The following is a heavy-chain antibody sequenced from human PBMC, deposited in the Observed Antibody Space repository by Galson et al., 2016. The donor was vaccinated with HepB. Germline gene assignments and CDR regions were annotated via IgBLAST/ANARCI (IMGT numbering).Heavy chain of an antibody. CDR1: GYTFTSYD. D-gene: IGHD6-6*01. J-gene: IGHJ4*02. CDR2: MNPNSGNT. V-gene: IGHV1-8*02. CDR3: ARVEYASSTGANRFDY. Sequence: SVKVSCKASGYTFTSYDIHWVRQATGQGLERMGWMNPNSGNTGYAQKFQGRVTLTRSTSKSTVYMELSSLRSEDMAMHYCARVEYASSTGANRFDYWGQGTLVTVSS.